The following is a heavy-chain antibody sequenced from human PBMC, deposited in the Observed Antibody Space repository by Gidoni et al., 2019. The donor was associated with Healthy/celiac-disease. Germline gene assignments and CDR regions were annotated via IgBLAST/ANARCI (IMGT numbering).Heavy chain of an antibody. D-gene: IGHD3-10*01. CDR2: INPNSGGT. V-gene: IGHV1-2*02. CDR3: ARGFYQSAMVRGVMGFDY. CDR1: GYTFTGYY. J-gene: IGHJ4*02. Sequence: QVQLVQSGAEVKKPGASVKVSCTASGYTFTGYYMHWVRQAPGQGLEWMGWINPNSGGTNYAQKFQGRVTMTRDTSISTAYMELSRLRSDDTAVYYCARGFYQSAMVRGVMGFDYWGQGTLVTVSS.